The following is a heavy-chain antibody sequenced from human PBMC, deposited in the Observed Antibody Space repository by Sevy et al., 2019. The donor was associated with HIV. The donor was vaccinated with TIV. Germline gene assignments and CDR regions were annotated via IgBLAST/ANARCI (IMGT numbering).Heavy chain of an antibody. CDR1: GFTFDDYA. V-gene: IGHV3-9*01. J-gene: IGHJ4*02. CDR3: AKGQGGSGAFDY. Sequence: GGSLRLSCAASGFTFDDYAMHWVRQAPGKGLEWVSGISWNSGSIGYADSVKGRFTISRDNAKNSLYLQMNSLRAEDTALYYCAKGQGGSGAFDYWGQGILVTVSS. D-gene: IGHD6-19*01. CDR2: ISWNSGSI.